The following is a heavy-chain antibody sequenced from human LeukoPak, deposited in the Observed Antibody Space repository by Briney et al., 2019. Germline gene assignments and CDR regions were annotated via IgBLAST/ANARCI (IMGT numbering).Heavy chain of an antibody. Sequence: GASVKVSCKASGGTFSSYTISWVRQAPGQGLEWMGGIIPIFGTANYAQKFQGRVTITADESTSTAYMELSSLRSEDTAVYYCARSTTAVVVTDSAFDIWGQGTRVTVST. CDR3: ARSTTAVVVTDSAFDI. J-gene: IGHJ3*02. V-gene: IGHV1-69*13. CDR1: GGTFSSYT. CDR2: IIPIFGTA. D-gene: IGHD3-22*01.